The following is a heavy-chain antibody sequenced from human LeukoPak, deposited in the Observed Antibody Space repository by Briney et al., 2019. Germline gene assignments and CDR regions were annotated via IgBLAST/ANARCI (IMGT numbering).Heavy chain of an antibody. CDR2: MFHGGST. J-gene: IGHJ5*02. CDR3: ARAFSSGYWFDP. CDR1: GGSTTSSSYY. Sequence: SETLSLTCTVSGGSTTSSSYYWVWIRQPPGEGLEWIGSMFHGGSTYDNPSLKSRVTISGDTSENQFSLKLSSVIATDTALYYCARAFSSGYWFDPWGQGTLVTVSS. D-gene: IGHD3-22*01. V-gene: IGHV4-39*01.